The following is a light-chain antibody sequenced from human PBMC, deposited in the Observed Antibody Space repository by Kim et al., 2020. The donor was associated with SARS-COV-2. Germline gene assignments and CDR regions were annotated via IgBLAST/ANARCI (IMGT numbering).Light chain of an antibody. CDR3: AAWDDSLSGVV. CDR2: RSN. V-gene: IGLV1-47*01. CDR1: SANSGSNY. J-gene: IGLJ2*01. Sequence: GQMITIACSGSSANSGSNYVYCYRQVPGTAPKLLIYRSNYRPSGVPDRFSGSKSGTSASLAISGLRSEDEADYYCAAWDDSLSGVVFGRGTQLSVL.